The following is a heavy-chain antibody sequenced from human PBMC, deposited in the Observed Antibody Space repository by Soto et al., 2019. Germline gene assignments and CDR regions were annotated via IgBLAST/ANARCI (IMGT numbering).Heavy chain of an antibody. Sequence: QVQLVESGGGVVQPGRSLRLSCAASGFTFSSYGMHWVRQAPGKGLEWVAVISYDGSNKYYADSVKGRFTISRDNSKNTLYLLMNSLRAEDTAVYYCAEDFASGGMDVWGQGTTVTVSS. D-gene: IGHD3-10*01. V-gene: IGHV3-30*18. CDR1: GFTFSSYG. CDR3: AEDFASGGMDV. CDR2: ISYDGSNK. J-gene: IGHJ6*02.